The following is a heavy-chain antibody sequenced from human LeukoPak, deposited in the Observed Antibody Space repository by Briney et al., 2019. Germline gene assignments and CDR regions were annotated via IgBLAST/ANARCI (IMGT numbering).Heavy chain of an antibody. CDR2: IQYDGSNE. V-gene: IGHV3-30*02. J-gene: IGHJ4*02. CDR3: AKDIGDVGRRGYFDY. Sequence: RGSLRLSCAASGFTFSSYGMHWVRQAPGKGLEWVAYIQYDGSNEQYAHSVKGRFTISRDNSKNMLYLQMNSLRPEDTAVYYCAKDIGDVGRRGYFDYWGQGTLVTVSS. CDR1: GFTFSSYG. D-gene: IGHD1-1*01.